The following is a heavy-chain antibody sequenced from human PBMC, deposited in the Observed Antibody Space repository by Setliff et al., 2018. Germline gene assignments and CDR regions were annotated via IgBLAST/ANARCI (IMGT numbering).Heavy chain of an antibody. CDR3: ARGYDSGGWNY. J-gene: IGHJ4*02. D-gene: IGHD3-22*01. CDR2: IYSGDSDT. CDR1: GYIFTNYW. Sequence: GESLKISCKGSGYIFTNYWIGWVRQMPGKGLEWMGVIYSGDSDTRYSPSFQGQVTMSADKSISTAYLQWGSLKASDTAMYYCARGYDSGGWNYWGQGTLVTVSS. V-gene: IGHV5-51*01.